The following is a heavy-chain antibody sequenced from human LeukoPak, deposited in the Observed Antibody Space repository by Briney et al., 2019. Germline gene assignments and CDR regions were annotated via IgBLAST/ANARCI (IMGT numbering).Heavy chain of an antibody. Sequence: PSETLSLTCTVSGGSISSYYWSWIRQPPGKGLEWIGYIHYSGSTNYSPSLKSRVTISGDTSQNQFSLKLNSVTAADTAMYYCARAFGCYPGICGFDIWGQGTMVTVSS. D-gene: IGHD2-15*01. CDR3: ARAFGCYPGICGFDI. J-gene: IGHJ3*02. V-gene: IGHV4-59*01. CDR2: IHYSGST. CDR1: GGSISSYY.